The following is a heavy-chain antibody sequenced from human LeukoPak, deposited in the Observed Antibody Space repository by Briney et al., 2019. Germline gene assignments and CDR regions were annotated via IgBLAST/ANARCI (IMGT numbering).Heavy chain of an antibody. CDR2: MYYSGST. D-gene: IGHD3-22*01. Sequence: KPSETLSLTCTVSAGSISSSSHYWGWIRQPPGKGLEWIGSMYYSGSTYYIPSLESRVTISVDTSKNQFSLKLSSVTAADTAVYYCARQGDSKMSSRFDYWGQGTLVTVSS. CDR1: AGSISSSSHY. V-gene: IGHV4-39*01. CDR3: ARQGDSKMSSRFDY. J-gene: IGHJ4*02.